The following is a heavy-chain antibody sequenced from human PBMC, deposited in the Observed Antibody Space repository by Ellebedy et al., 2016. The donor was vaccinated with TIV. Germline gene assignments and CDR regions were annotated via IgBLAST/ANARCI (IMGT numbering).Heavy chain of an antibody. CDR3: TLYNY. D-gene: IGHD2-2*02. CDR2: IVGSGA. Sequence: PGGSLRLSRAASGFTFSPYAMAWVRQAPGKGLEWVSGIVGSGAEKYADSVKGRFTISRDNSKRTVDLQMRSVRAEDTAVYYCTLYNYWGQGTLVTVSS. J-gene: IGHJ4*02. CDR1: GFTFSPYA. V-gene: IGHV3-23*01.